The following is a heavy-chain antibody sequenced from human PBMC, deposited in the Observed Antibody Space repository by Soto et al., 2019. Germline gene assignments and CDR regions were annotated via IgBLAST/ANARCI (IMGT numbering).Heavy chain of an antibody. J-gene: IGHJ6*02. CDR2: ISAYNGNT. D-gene: IGHD2-8*01. V-gene: IGHV1-18*04. CDR3: AREMGYCTNGVCFDYGMDV. CDR1: GYTFTSYG. Sequence: GASVKVSCKASGYTFTSYGISWVRQAPGQGLKWMGWISAYNGNTNYAQKLQGRVTMTTDTSTSTAYMELRSLRSDDTAVYYCAREMGYCTNGVCFDYGMDVWGQGTTVTVSS.